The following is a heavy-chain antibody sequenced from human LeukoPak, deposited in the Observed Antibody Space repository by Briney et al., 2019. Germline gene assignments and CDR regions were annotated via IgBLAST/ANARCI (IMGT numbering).Heavy chain of an antibody. CDR1: GGTFSSYA. D-gene: IGHD1-26*01. CDR3: ARGIVGATYWFDP. J-gene: IGHJ5*02. CDR2: IIPIFGTA. Sequence: SVKVSCKASGGTFSSYAISWVRQAPGQGLEWMGGIIPIFGTASYAQKFQGRVTITADESTSTAYMELSSLRSEDTAVYYCARGIVGATYWFDPWGQGTLVTVSS. V-gene: IGHV1-69*13.